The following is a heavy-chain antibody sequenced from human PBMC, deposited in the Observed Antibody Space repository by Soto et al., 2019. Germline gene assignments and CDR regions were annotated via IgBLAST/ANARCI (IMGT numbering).Heavy chain of an antibody. Sequence: GGSLRISCAASGFTFSSYAMSWVRQAPGKGLEWVSAISRSGGSTYYADSVKGRFTISRDNSKNTLYLQMNSLRAEDTAVYYCAKELEGVSSYYYDSSGSYFDYWGQGTLVTVSS. V-gene: IGHV3-23*01. CDR3: AKELEGVSSYYYDSSGSYFDY. D-gene: IGHD3-22*01. CDR1: GFTFSSYA. J-gene: IGHJ4*02. CDR2: ISRSGGST.